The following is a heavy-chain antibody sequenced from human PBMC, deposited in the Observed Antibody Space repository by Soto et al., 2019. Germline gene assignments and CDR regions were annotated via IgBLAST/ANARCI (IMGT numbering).Heavy chain of an antibody. CDR2: IYSGGST. J-gene: IGHJ4*02. CDR1: GFTVSSNY. D-gene: IGHD4-17*01. Sequence: LSLTCAASGFTVSSNYMSWVRQAPGKGLEWVSVIYSGGSTYYADSVKGRFTISRDNSKNTLYLQMNSLRAEDTAVYYCARRGSDYGGSLDYWGQGTLVTVSS. CDR3: ARRGSDYGGSLDY. V-gene: IGHV3-53*01.